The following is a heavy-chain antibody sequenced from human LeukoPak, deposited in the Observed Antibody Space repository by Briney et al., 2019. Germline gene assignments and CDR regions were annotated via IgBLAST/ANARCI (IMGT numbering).Heavy chain of an antibody. V-gene: IGHV1-8*01. CDR2: MNPNSGNT. D-gene: IGHD1-26*01. CDR1: GYTFTSYD. Sequence: ASVKVSCKASGYTFTSYDINWVRQATGQGLEWMGWMNPNSGNTGYAQKFQGRVTMTRNTSISTAYMELSSLRSEDTAAYYCARAILIVGATSWFDPWGQGTLVTVSS. CDR3: ARAILIVGATSWFDP. J-gene: IGHJ5*02.